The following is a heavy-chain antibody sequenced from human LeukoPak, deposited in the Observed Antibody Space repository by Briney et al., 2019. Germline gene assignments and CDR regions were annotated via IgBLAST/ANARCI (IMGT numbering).Heavy chain of an antibody. CDR1: GFTFSGYG. Sequence: GGSLRLSCAASGFTFSGYGMHWVRQAPGKGLERVAVISYDGTEKYYEDSVKGRFTISRDNSKNTLYLQMNSLRTEDTAVYYCARLWSGQHFWGQGTLVTVSS. D-gene: IGHD3-3*01. CDR3: ARLWSGQHF. CDR2: ISYDGTEK. J-gene: IGHJ4*02. V-gene: IGHV3-30*03.